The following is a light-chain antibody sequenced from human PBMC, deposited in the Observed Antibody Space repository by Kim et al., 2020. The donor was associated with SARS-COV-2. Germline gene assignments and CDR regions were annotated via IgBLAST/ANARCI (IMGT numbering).Light chain of an antibody. CDR2: QVS. CDR3: SSYAGSNIVL. V-gene: IGLV2-8*01. CDR1: RRDFGGYNY. J-gene: IGLJ2*01. Sequence: SCPISLTGIRRDFGGYNYGSWYQQHQRKAPKLMLYQVSERPSGVLDRFSGSKSGNTASLTVSGLQADDEADDYCSSYAGSNIVLYGGGTQLTVL.